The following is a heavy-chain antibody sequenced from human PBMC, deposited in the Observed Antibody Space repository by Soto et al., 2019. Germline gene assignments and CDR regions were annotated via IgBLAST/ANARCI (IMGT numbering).Heavy chain of an antibody. CDR2: IIPIFGTA. J-gene: IGHJ6*02. CDR1: GGTFSSYA. V-gene: IGHV1-69*13. D-gene: IGHD2-2*01. Sequence: SVKVSCKASGGTFSSYAISRVRQAPGQGLEWMGGIIPIFGTANYAQKFQGRVTITADESTSTAYMELSSLRSEDTAVYYCARDSGPQNIVVVPAAMDGAGANYYYYGMDVWGQGTTVTVSS. CDR3: ARDSGPQNIVVVPAAMDGAGANYYYYGMDV.